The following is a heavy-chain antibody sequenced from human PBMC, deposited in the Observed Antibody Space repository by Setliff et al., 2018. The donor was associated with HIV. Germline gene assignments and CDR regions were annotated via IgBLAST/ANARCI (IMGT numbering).Heavy chain of an antibody. J-gene: IGHJ5*02. D-gene: IGHD5-12*01. CDR2: ISTSGTT. Sequence: PSETLSLTCTVSGGSISSGSHFWGWIRQPAGKGLEWIGHISTSGTTKYNPSLKSRLTISMDTSKNQFSLKLNSVTAADTAVYYCARDFKRYNSPCRFDPWGPGTLVTVSS. CDR1: GGSISSGSHF. CDR3: ARDFKRYNSPCRFDP. V-gene: IGHV4-61*09.